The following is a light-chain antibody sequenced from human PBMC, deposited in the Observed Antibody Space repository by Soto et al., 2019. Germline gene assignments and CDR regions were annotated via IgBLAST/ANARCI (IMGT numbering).Light chain of an antibody. CDR3: SSYTDSSNYV. Sequence: SVLTQPASVSGSPGQSITISRTGTSSDLAIYNYVSWYQQQPGKAPKLMIYQVTNRPSGVSNRFSGSRSGNTASLTISGLQAEDEADYYCSSYTDSSNYVFGTGTKV. V-gene: IGLV2-14*01. CDR2: QVT. J-gene: IGLJ1*01. CDR1: SSDLAIYNY.